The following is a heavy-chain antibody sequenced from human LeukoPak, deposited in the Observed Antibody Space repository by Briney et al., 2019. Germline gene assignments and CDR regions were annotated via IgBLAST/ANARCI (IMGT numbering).Heavy chain of an antibody. CDR2: ISGSGGST. V-gene: IGHV3-23*01. CDR1: GFTFSSYA. D-gene: IGHD6-19*01. Sequence: GGSLRLSCAASGFTFSSYAMSWVRQAPGKGLEWVSAISGSGGSTYYADSVKGRFTISRDNAKNSLYLQMNSLRAEDTALYYCAKGGRIAVAGDGDYFDYWGQGTLVTVSS. J-gene: IGHJ4*02. CDR3: AKGGRIAVAGDGDYFDY.